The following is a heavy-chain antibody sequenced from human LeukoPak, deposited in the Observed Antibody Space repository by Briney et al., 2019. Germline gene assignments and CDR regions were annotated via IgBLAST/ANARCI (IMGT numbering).Heavy chain of an antibody. CDR1: GGSISSSSYY. D-gene: IGHD6-13*01. CDR3: ARGRRGDLAAAGRSFDY. CDR2: INHSGST. V-gene: IGHV4-39*07. J-gene: IGHJ4*02. Sequence: SETLSLTCTVSGGSISSSSYYWGWIRQPPGKGLEWIGEINHSGSTNYNPSLKSRVTISVDTSKNQFSLKLSSVTAADTAVYYCARGRRGDLAAAGRSFDYWGQGTLVTVSS.